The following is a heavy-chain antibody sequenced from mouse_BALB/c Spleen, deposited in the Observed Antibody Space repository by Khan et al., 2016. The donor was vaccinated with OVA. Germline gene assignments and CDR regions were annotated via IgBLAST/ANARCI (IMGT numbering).Heavy chain of an antibody. J-gene: IGHJ3*01. CDR1: GYTFTDFT. V-gene: IGHV1S137*01. CDR2: VNTYYGDA. Sequence: QVQLKQSGAELVRPGVSVKISCKGSGYTFTDFTMHWVKQSHAKSLEWIGVVNTYYGDATYNQKFKGKATMTVDKSSTTAYMELARLTSEDSAIYDCARGGGGDRFAYWGQGTLVTVSA. CDR3: ARGGGGDRFAY.